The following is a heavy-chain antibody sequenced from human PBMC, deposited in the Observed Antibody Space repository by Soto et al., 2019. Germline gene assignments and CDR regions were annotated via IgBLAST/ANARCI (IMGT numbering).Heavy chain of an antibody. J-gene: IGHJ6*02. CDR3: ARDSLAGRGYYYYGMDV. CDR2: TYYRSKWYN. CDR1: GDSVSSNSAA. V-gene: IGHV6-1*01. Sequence: LSLTCAISGDSVSSNSAAWNWIRQSPSRGLEWLGRTYYRSKWYNDYAVSVKSRITINPDTSKNQFSPQLNSVTPEDTAVYYCARDSLAGRGYYYYGMDVWGQGTTVTVSS. D-gene: IGHD1-26*01.